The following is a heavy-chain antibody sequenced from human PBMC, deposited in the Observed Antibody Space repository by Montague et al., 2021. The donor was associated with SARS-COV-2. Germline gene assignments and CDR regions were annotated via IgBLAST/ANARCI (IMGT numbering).Heavy chain of an antibody. CDR2: IYFSGSA. V-gene: IGHV4-39*01. J-gene: IGHJ4*02. CDR3: ARHAPFSDNYRRYPFNFDF. CDR1: GASISTGSDY. Sequence: SETLSLTCTVSGASISTGSDYWTWIRQRPGKGLEWIATIYFSGSAYYNPSLKSRVSISIDTSKNKFSLQLTSVTAADTAVYYCARHAPFSDNYRRYPFNFDFWGQGTLVTVSS. D-gene: IGHD1-1*01.